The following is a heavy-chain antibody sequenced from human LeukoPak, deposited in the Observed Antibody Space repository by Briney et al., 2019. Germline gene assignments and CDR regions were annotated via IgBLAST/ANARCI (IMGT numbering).Heavy chain of an antibody. D-gene: IGHD3-22*01. J-gene: IGHJ4*02. Sequence: PSETLSLTCTVSGGSISSYYWSWIRQPAGKGLEWIGRIYTSGSTNYNPSLKSRVTMSVDTSKNQFSLKLSSVTAADTAVYYCARGPSGGGYYFQMRYYFDYWGQGTLVTVSS. CDR3: ARGPSGGGYYFQMRYYFDY. CDR2: IYTSGST. CDR1: GGSISSYY. V-gene: IGHV4-4*07.